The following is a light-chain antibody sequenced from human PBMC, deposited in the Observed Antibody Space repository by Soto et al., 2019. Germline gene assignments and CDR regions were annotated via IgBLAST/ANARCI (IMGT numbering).Light chain of an antibody. Sequence: QSALTQPASVSGSPGQSITISCTGTSSDIGAYNFVSWYQQHPGKAPQLMLYDVNIRPSGVSNRFSGSKSGNTASLTISGLQAEDEADYYRTSWTTSTTRIFGGGTKLTVL. CDR1: SSDIGAYNF. J-gene: IGLJ2*01. V-gene: IGLV2-14*03. CDR2: DVN. CDR3: TSWTTSTTRI.